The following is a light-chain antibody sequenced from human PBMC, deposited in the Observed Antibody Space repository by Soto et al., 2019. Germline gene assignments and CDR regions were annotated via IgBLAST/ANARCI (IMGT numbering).Light chain of an antibody. CDR3: SSYAGSNNLGV. CDR2: EVS. V-gene: IGLV2-8*01. Sequence: QSVLTQPPSASGSPGQSVTISCTGTSSDVGGYNYVSWYQQHPGKAPKLMIYEVSKRPSGVPDRFSGSKSGNTASLTVSGLQGEDEAEYYCSSYAGSNNLGVFGTGTKLTVL. CDR1: SSDVGGYNY. J-gene: IGLJ1*01.